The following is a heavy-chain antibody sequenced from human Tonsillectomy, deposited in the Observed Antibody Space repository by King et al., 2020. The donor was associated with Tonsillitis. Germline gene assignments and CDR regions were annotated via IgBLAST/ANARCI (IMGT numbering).Heavy chain of an antibody. CDR3: TTVYYYDSSGYYGGYFDY. CDR2: IKSKTDGGTT. J-gene: IGHJ4*02. CDR1: GFTFSNAW. Sequence: VQLVESGGGLVKPGGSLRLSCAASGFTFSNAWMSWVRQAPGKGLEWVGRIKSKTDGGTTDYAAPVKGRFTISRDASKNTLYLQMNSLKTEDTAVYYCTTVYYYDSSGYYGGYFDYWGQGTLVTVSS. D-gene: IGHD3-22*01. V-gene: IGHV3-15*01.